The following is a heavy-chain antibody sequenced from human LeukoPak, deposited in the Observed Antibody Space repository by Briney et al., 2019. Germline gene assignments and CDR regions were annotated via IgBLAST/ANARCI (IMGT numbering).Heavy chain of an antibody. D-gene: IGHD4-11*01. CDR3: AKDRRPTAVVTYPSD. CDR2: LSSSGTNA. CDR1: GFTFSTYA. V-gene: IGHV3-23*01. Sequence: GGSLRLSCAASGFTFSTYAMSWVRQAPGEGLEWVSALSSSGTNAYYADSVKGRFAISRDNSKNTLYLQMNSLRAEDTAVYYCAKDRRPTAVVTYPSDWGQGALVTVSS. J-gene: IGHJ4*02.